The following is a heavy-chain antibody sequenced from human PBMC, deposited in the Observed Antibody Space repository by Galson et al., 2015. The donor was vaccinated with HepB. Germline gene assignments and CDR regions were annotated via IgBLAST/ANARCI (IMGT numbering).Heavy chain of an antibody. Sequence: SLRLSCAASGFTFSSYSMNWVRQAPGKGLEWVSSISSSSSYIYYADSVKGRFTISRDNSKNTLYLQMNSLRAEDTAVYYCAKKFSGLLWFGSQDDAFDIWGQGTMVTVSS. CDR1: GFTFSSYS. CDR2: ISSSSSYI. V-gene: IGHV3-21*04. D-gene: IGHD3-10*01. J-gene: IGHJ3*02. CDR3: AKKFSGLLWFGSQDDAFDI.